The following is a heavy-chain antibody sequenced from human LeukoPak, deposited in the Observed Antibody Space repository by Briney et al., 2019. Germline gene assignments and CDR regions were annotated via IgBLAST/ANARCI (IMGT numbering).Heavy chain of an antibody. CDR2: ISYDGSNK. J-gene: IGHJ4*02. Sequence: GGSLRLSCAASGFTFSSYAMHWVRQAPGKGLEWVAVISYDGSNKYYADSVKGRFTISRDNSKNTLYLQMNSLRAEDTAVYYCARDYDSSGQTDYWGQGTLVTVSS. V-gene: IGHV3-30-3*01. CDR1: GFTFSSYA. CDR3: ARDYDSSGQTDY. D-gene: IGHD3-22*01.